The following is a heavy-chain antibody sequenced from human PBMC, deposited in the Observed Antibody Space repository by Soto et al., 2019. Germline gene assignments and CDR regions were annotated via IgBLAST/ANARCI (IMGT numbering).Heavy chain of an antibody. CDR1: GGSVSSGSYY. CDR3: ARVLGYCSSTSCYTGLYYFDY. J-gene: IGHJ4*02. D-gene: IGHD2-2*02. V-gene: IGHV4-61*01. CDR2: IYYSGST. Sequence: SETLSLTCTVSGGSVSSGSYYWSWIRQPPGKGLEWIGYIYYSGSTNYNPSLKSRVTISVDTSKNQFSLKLSSVTAADTAVYYCARVLGYCSSTSCYTGLYYFDYWGQGTLVTVSS.